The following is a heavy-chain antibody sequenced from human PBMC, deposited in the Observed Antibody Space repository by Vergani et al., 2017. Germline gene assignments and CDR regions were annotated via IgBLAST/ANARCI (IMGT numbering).Heavy chain of an antibody. J-gene: IGHJ6*03. CDR3: ARDRSGSKYMDV. CDR1: GFTFSSYA. V-gene: IGHV3-30-3*01. D-gene: IGHD3-10*01. Sequence: QVQLVESGGGVVQPGRSLRLSCAASGFTFSSYAMHWVRQAPGKGLEWVAVISYDGSNKYYADSVKGRFTISRDKSKNTLYLQMNSLRAEDTAVYYCARDRSGSKYMDVWGKGTTVTVSS. CDR2: ISYDGSNK.